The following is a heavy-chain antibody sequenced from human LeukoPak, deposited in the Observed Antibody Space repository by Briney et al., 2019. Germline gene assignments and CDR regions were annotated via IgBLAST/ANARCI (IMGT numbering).Heavy chain of an antibody. CDR2: IYSGGST. Sequence: GGSLRLSCAASGFTVSSNYMSWVRQAPGKGLEWVSVIYSGGSTYYADSVKGRFTISRDNSKNTLYLQMSSLRAEDTAVYYCARVHRYCSGGSCYSAHADYWGQGTLVTVSS. D-gene: IGHD2-15*01. CDR1: GFTVSSNY. V-gene: IGHV3-66*01. J-gene: IGHJ4*02. CDR3: ARVHRYCSGGSCYSAHADY.